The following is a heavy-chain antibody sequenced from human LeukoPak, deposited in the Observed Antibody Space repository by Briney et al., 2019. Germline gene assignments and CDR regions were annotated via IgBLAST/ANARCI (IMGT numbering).Heavy chain of an antibody. CDR3: ARDTYGGFDY. V-gene: IGHV3-7*01. CDR2: INQDGSEK. D-gene: IGHD4-23*01. Sequence: GGSLRLSCAASGFTFSSYWMGWVRQAPGKGLEWVASINQDGSEKYYVDSVKGRFTISRDNAKNSLYLQMNSLRADDTAVYYCARDTYGGFDYWGQGTLVTVSS. CDR1: GFTFSSYW. J-gene: IGHJ4*02.